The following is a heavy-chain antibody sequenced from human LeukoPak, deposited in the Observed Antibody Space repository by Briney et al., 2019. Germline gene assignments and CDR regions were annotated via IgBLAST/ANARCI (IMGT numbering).Heavy chain of an antibody. V-gene: IGHV4-59*08. CDR2: IYYSGSP. CDR3: ARNGGSYSFDY. J-gene: IGHJ4*02. CDR1: GGSISTYY. Sequence: SETLSLTCTVSGGSISTYYWSWIRQSPETGLEWFGYIYYSGSPNYNPSLKSRVTMSLDTSKNQFSLRLSSVTAADTAVYYCARNGGSYSFDYWGQGTLVTVSS. D-gene: IGHD1-26*01.